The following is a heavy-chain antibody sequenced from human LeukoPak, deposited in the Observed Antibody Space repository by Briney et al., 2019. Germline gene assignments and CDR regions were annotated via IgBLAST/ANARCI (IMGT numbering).Heavy chain of an antibody. Sequence: SVKVSCKASGGTFSSYAISWVRQAPGQGLEWMGGIIPIFGTANYAQKFQGRVTMTRDTSTSTVYMELSSLRSEDTAVYYCATRYCSGGSCYDFIYWGQGTLVTVSS. CDR1: GGTFSSYA. V-gene: IGHV1-69*05. J-gene: IGHJ4*02. CDR3: ATRYCSGGSCYDFIY. CDR2: IIPIFGTA. D-gene: IGHD2-15*01.